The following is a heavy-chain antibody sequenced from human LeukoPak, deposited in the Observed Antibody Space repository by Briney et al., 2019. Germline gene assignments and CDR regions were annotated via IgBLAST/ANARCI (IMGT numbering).Heavy chain of an antibody. CDR2: ISAYNGNT. CDR3: AKDISSGWPYCFDY. J-gene: IGHJ4*02. D-gene: IGHD6-19*01. V-gene: IGHV1-18*01. CDR1: GYTFTSNG. Sequence: ASVKVSCKASGYTFTSNGISWVRQAPGQGLEWMGWISAYNGNTNYAQKLQGRVTMTTDTSTSTVYMELRSLRSDDTAVYYCAKDISSGWPYCFDYWGQGTLVTVSS.